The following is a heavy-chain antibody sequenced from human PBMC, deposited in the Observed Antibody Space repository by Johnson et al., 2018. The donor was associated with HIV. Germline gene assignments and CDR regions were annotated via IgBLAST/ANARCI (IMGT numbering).Heavy chain of an antibody. CDR1: GFTFSSYW. Sequence: VQLVEYGGGLVQPGGSLRVSCAASGFTFSSYWMNWVRQAPGKGLEWVAKIKQDGSEKYYVDSVKGRFTISRDNAKNSLYRQMNSLRAEDPAVYYCARGARGDLEWLLSGHALDIWGQGTMVTVSS. CDR2: IKQDGSEK. D-gene: IGHD3-3*01. CDR3: ARGARGDLEWLLSGHALDI. V-gene: IGHV3-7*01. J-gene: IGHJ3*02.